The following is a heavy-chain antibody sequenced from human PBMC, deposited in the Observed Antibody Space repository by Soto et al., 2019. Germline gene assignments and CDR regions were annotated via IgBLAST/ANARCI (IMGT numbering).Heavy chain of an antibody. V-gene: IGHV1-69*13. CDR3: ATSPYYYGSGSYLPFDY. CDR1: GYTFTSYG. CDR2: IIPIFGTA. J-gene: IGHJ4*02. Sequence: SVKVSCKASGYTFTSYGISWVRQAPGQGLEWMGGIIPIFGTANYAQKFQGRVTITADESTSTAYMELSSLRSEDTAVYYCATSPYYYGSGSYLPFDYWGQGTLVTVSS. D-gene: IGHD3-10*01.